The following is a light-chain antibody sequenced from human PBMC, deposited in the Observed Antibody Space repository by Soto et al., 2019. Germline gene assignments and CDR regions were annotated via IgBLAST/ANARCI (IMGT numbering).Light chain of an antibody. Sequence: DIQMTQSPSSLSASVGDRVTITCRASQGIGNDLGWYQQKPGKAPTRLIYATSSLQSGVPSRFSGSGSGTEFTLTISSLQPEDFATYYCLQHNSYPRTFGQGTQVEIK. CDR1: QGIGND. V-gene: IGKV1-17*01. CDR2: ATS. CDR3: LQHNSYPRT. J-gene: IGKJ1*01.